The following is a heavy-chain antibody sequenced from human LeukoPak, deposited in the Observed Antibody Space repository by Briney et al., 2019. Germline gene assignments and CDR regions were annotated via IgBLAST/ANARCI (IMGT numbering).Heavy chain of an antibody. D-gene: IGHD6-19*01. CDR3: ARVGYSGGSYYFDF. V-gene: IGHV3-11*05. CDR1: GFTFSDYY. Sequence: PGGSLRLSCAASGFTFSDYYMSRIRQAPGKGLEWVSYISSSSSSYTNYADSVKGRFTISRDNAKNSLYLQMNSLRAEDTAVYYCARVGYSGGSYYFDFWGQGTLVTVSS. CDR2: ISSSSSSYT. J-gene: IGHJ4*02.